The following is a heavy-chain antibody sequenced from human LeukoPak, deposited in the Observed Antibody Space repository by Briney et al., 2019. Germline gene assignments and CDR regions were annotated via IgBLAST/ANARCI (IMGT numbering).Heavy chain of an antibody. CDR1: GFTFSSYS. J-gene: IGHJ6*02. CDR3: AKLAVASVHYGMEV. V-gene: IGHV3-30*18. D-gene: IGHD6-19*01. Sequence: PGGSLRLSCAASGFTFSSYSMHWVRQAPGKGLEWVAVISNDGSNKYYADSVKGRFTISRDNSKNTLYLQMNSLRAEDTAVYYCAKLAVASVHYGMEVWGQGNTVTVSS. CDR2: ISNDGSNK.